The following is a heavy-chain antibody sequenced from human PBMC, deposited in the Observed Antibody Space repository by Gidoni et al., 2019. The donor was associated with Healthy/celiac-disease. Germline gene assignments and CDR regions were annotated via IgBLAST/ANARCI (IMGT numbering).Heavy chain of an antibody. D-gene: IGHD6-13*01. CDR2: IKSEADGWTT. CDR3: TTDRCSSWYSYFDY. CDR1: GVTMSNAW. V-gene: IGHV3-15*01. J-gene: IGHJ4*02. Sequence: EVQLVESGGGLVKSGGSLRVSWAAYGVTMSNAWMSWVRQAQGKGLEWVGRIKSEADGWTTDYAAPVKGRFTISRDDSKNTLYLQMHSLKTEDTAVYYCTTDRCSSWYSYFDYWGQVTLVTVSS.